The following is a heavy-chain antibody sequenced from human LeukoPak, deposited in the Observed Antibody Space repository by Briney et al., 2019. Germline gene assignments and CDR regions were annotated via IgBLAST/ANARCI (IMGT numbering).Heavy chain of an antibody. J-gene: IGHJ4*02. V-gene: IGHV3-23*01. D-gene: IGHD6-13*01. CDR3: AKEGEAAAGTNFDY. CDR1: GYSISSGYY. CDR2: ISGSGGST. Sequence: ETLSLTCTVSGYSISSGYYWGWIRQPPGKGLEWVSAISGSGGSTYYADSVKGRFTISRDNSKNTLYLQMNSLRAEDTAVYYCAKEGEAAAGTNFDYWGQGTLVTVSS.